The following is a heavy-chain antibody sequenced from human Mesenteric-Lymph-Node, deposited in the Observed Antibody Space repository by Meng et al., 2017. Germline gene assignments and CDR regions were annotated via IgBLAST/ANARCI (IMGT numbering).Heavy chain of an antibody. V-gene: IGHV4-30-4*01. CDR1: GGSISSGDSY. CDR3: ARVLKGMTTVTTWYFNL. D-gene: IGHD4-17*01. Sequence: QVQLQESGPGLVKPSQTLSLTCTVTGGSISSGDSYWSWIRQPPGKGLEWIGYIYNSGTAYYNPSLKSRVTISVDTSKNQFSLKLNSVTAADTAVYYCARVLKGMTTVTTWYFNLWGRGTLVTVSS. CDR2: IYNSGTA. J-gene: IGHJ2*01.